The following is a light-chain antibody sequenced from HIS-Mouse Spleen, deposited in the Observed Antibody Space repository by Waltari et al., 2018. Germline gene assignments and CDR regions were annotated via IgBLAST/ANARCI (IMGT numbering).Light chain of an antibody. CDR1: QNLLHSNGYNY. CDR2: LGS. CDR3: MQALQTPFT. J-gene: IGKJ3*01. Sequence: IVMTHSQLSLPVTPGGPPSFSYSSIQNLLHSNGYNYLVWYLQKPGQSPQLLSYLGSNRASGVPDRFSGSGSGTDFTLKISRVEAEDVGVYYCMQALQTPFTFGPGTKVDIK. V-gene: IGKV2-28*01.